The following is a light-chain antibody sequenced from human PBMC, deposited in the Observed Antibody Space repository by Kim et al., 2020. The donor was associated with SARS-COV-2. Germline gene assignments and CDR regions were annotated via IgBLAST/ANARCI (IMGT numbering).Light chain of an antibody. CDR2: GAS. CDR3: QQYDNSPLT. Sequence: SPGESATLSCRASQRVSNNYLAWYQQRPGQTPRLLIYGASSRATGIPDRFSGSGSGTDFTLTISRLEPEDFALYYCQQYDNSPLTFGGGTKVDIK. V-gene: IGKV3-20*01. J-gene: IGKJ4*01. CDR1: QRVSNNY.